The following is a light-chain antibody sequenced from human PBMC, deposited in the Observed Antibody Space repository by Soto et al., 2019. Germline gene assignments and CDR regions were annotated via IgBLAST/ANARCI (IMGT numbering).Light chain of an antibody. V-gene: IGKV3-15*01. Sequence: EIVMTQSPATLSVSPGERATLSCRASQSVSSNLAWYQQKPGQAPRLLIYGASTRATGIPARFSGSGSGTEFTLTISSLQSEDFAVYYCQQYSNWAYTFGQRTNLEIK. J-gene: IGKJ2*01. CDR3: QQYSNWAYT. CDR2: GAS. CDR1: QSVSSN.